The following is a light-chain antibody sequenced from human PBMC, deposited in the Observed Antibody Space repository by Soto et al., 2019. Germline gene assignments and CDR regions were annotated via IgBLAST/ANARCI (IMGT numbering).Light chain of an antibody. CDR3: QQCHRYLT. Sequence: DIQMTQSPSTLSASVGDRVTITSRASESMSNCLAWYQQKPGKAPKLLISGASSLQSGVPSRFSGSASGTEFTLTISSLQPDDIATYYCQQCHRYLTFGQGTKVDI. J-gene: IGKJ1*01. CDR1: ESMSNC. V-gene: IGKV1-5*01. CDR2: GAS.